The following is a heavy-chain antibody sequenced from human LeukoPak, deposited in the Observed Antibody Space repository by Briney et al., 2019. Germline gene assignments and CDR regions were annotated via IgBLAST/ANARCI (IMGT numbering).Heavy chain of an antibody. Sequence: GGSLRLSCAASGFNFNDYAMHWVRQAPGRGLEWVSGINWNSGGTVYADSVKGRFTISRDNAKNSMYVQMNSLRAEDTALYYCVKGRYCTGGINCLTYYFDSWGQGTLVTVSS. CDR1: GFNFNDYA. J-gene: IGHJ4*02. V-gene: IGHV3-9*01. CDR2: INWNSGGT. D-gene: IGHD2-8*02. CDR3: VKGRYCTGGINCLTYYFDS.